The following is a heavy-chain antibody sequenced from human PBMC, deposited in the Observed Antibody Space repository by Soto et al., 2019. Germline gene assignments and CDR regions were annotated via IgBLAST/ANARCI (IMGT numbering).Heavy chain of an antibody. CDR1: GFIFSDYS. CDR3: ARLPKGTTVTS. CDR2: IKQDGGEE. V-gene: IGHV3-7*01. J-gene: IGHJ4*02. D-gene: IGHD4-17*01. Sequence: EVQLVESGGGLVQPGGSLRLSCAASGFIFSDYSMSWVRQSPGKGLEGVANIKQDGGEEDYVDSVKGRLTISRDNAKNSLYLQMNSLRAEDTAVYYCARLPKGTTVTSWGRGTLVTVSS.